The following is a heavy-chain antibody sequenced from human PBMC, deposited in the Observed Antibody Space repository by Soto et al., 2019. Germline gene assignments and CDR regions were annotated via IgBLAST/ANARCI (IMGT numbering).Heavy chain of an antibody. CDR1: GLTFSRYG. D-gene: IGHD6-13*01. V-gene: IGHV3-30*18. CDR2: ISYDGNDK. J-gene: IGHJ4*02. Sequence: LILSCAASGLTFSRYGMHWVRQAPCKGLEWVAVISYDGNDKHYEDSVKGRFTISRDNSKNTLSLQMNSLRAEDTAVYYCAKDGDIAAAGYYFDYWGQGALVTVSS. CDR3: AKDGDIAAAGYYFDY.